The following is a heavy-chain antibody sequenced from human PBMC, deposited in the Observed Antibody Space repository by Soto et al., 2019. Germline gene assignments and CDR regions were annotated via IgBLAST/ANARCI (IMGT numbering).Heavy chain of an antibody. CDR1: GYSMSTYSYY. V-gene: IGHV4-39*01. Sequence: QLQLQESGPGLVKPSETLSLTCTVSGYSMSTYSYYWGLIRQSPGKGLEWIGRISYTGDSYYNPSHQGRVTISVDTPKNQSSLRLRSVTAADTALYYCVTADGGMLAIPSDYWGHGSLVTVSS. D-gene: IGHD6-13*01. J-gene: IGHJ4*01. CDR2: ISYTGDS. CDR3: VTADGGMLAIPSDY.